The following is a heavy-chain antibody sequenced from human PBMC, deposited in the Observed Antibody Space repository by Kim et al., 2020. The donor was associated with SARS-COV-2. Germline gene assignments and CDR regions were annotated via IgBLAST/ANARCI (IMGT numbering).Heavy chain of an antibody. CDR1: GGSISSSSYY. Sequence: SETLSLTCTVSGGSISSSSYYWGWIRQPPGKGLEWIGSIYYSGSTYYNPSLKSRVTISVDTSKNQFSLKLSSVTAADTAVYYCASGSLSSGWFHYGMDVWGQGTTVTVSS. CDR2: IYYSGST. CDR3: ASGSLSSGWFHYGMDV. V-gene: IGHV4-39*01. D-gene: IGHD6-19*01. J-gene: IGHJ6*02.